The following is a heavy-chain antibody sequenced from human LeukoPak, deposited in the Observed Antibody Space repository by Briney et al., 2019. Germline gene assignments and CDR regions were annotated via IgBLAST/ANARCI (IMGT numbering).Heavy chain of an antibody. CDR3: ARVNAGRWYRNYGYSD. J-gene: IGHJ4*02. CDR2: ISGSGGST. D-gene: IGHD5-18*01. Sequence: GGSLRLSCAASGFTFSSYAMSWVRQAPGKGLEWVSAISGSGGSTYYADSVKGRFTISRDNSKNTLYLQMNSLRAEDTAVYYCARVNAGRWYRNYGYSDWGQGTLVTVSS. V-gene: IGHV3-23*01. CDR1: GFTFSSYA.